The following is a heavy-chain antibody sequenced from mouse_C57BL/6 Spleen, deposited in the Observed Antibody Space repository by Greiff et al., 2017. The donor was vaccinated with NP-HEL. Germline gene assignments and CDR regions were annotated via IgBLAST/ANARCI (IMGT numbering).Heavy chain of an antibody. CDR3: ARNYGSSPYYFDY. V-gene: IGHV1-55*01. D-gene: IGHD1-1*01. Sequence: QVQLQQPGAELVKPGASVKMSCKASGYTFTSYWITWVKQRPGQGLEWIGDIYPGSGSTNYNEKFKSKATLTVDTSSSTAYMQLSSLTSEDAAVYYCARNYGSSPYYFDYWGQGTTLTVSS. J-gene: IGHJ2*01. CDR2: IYPGSGST. CDR1: GYTFTSYW.